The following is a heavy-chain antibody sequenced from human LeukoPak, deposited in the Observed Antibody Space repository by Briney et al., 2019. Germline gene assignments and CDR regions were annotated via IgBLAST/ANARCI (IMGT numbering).Heavy chain of an antibody. D-gene: IGHD2-2*01. CDR3: ASSPSYCSSTSCPVRYFDY. J-gene: IGHJ4*02. V-gene: IGHV1-69*04. Sequence: SSVKVCCKASGGTFSSYAISWVRQAPGQGLEWMGRIIPIFGIADYAQKFQGRVTITADKSTSTAYMELSSLRSEDTAVYYCASSPSYCSSTSCPVRYFDYWGQGTLVTVSS. CDR1: GGTFSSYA. CDR2: IIPIFGIA.